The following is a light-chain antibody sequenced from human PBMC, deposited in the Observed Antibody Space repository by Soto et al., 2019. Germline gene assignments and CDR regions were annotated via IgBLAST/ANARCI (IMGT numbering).Light chain of an antibody. CDR1: QSVKSK. CDR3: QQHSNWPQVT. J-gene: IGKJ5*01. CDR2: GAS. V-gene: IGKV3D-15*01. Sequence: VMTQSPATLSLSPGESATLSCRGSQSVKSKLAWYQQRPCLPPRLLFSGASTRATGIPARFSGSGSGTEFTLTISSLQYEDFAVYYCQQHSNWPQVTCGQGTRLEIK.